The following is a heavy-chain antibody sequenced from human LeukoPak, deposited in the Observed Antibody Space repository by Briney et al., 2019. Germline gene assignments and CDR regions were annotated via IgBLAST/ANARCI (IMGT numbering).Heavy chain of an antibody. V-gene: IGHV3-23*01. D-gene: IGHD2-8*02. CDR1: GFTFSNYA. CDR2: ISGDGADL. CDR3: TGAWS. J-gene: IGHJ5*02. Sequence: EGSLRLSCAASGFTFSNYAMIWVRQTPGKGLEWVSSISGDGADLYSTDSVKGRFTISRDKSNNMVYLQMNSLRAEDTAVYYCTGAWSWGQGTLATVSS.